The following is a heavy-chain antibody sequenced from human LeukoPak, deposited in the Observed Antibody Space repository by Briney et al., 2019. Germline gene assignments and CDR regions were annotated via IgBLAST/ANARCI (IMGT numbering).Heavy chain of an antibody. CDR1: GFPFGTYN. V-gene: IGHV3-23*01. Sequence: PGGSLRLSCAASGFPFGTYNMNWVRQAPGKGLEWVSSIGGSGSHIYYADSVKGRFTISRDNSKNTLYLQMNSLRAEDTAVYYCAKEPGYDFWSGYYPNWGQGTLVTVSS. D-gene: IGHD3-3*01. CDR3: AKEPGYDFWSGYYPN. J-gene: IGHJ4*02. CDR2: IGGSGSHI.